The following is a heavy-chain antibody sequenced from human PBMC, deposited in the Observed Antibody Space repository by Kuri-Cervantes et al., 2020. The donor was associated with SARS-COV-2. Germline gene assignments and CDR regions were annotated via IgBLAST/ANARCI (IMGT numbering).Heavy chain of an antibody. J-gene: IGHJ6*02. CDR1: GFTFSRHG. V-gene: IGHV3-33*01. CDR3: AREESTHYYYYGMDV. D-gene: IGHD2-2*01. CDR2: IWYDGTNK. Sequence: GESLKISCVASGFTFSRHGIHWVRQAPGKGLEWVAGIWYDGTNKYYGDSVKGRFTISRDNSKNTLYLQMNSLRAEDTAVYYCAREESTHYYYYGMDVWGQGTTVTVSS.